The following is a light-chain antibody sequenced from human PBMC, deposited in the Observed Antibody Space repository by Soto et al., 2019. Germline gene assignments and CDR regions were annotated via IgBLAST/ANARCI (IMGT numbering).Light chain of an antibody. Sequence: QSVLTQPRSVSGSPGQSVTISCTGTSSDVGSYNYVSWYQQHPGKAPKLMIYDVSKRPSGVPDRFSGSKSGNTASLTISGLQAEDEADYYCCSYAGNYILVFGGGTQLTVL. CDR3: CSYAGNYILV. CDR2: DVS. CDR1: SSDVGSYNY. V-gene: IGLV2-11*01. J-gene: IGLJ2*01.